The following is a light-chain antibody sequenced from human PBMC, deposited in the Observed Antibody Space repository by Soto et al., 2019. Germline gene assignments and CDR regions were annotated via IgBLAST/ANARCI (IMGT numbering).Light chain of an antibody. CDR1: QSISIW. CDR2: KAS. J-gene: IGKJ1*01. CDR3: KHLSTDPPRR. Sequence: QMVVSSSCLYACVGGRVTITCPASQSISIWLAWYQQKPGKAPKILIYKASSLESGVPSRFSGSGSGTEFTLTISILQPDDFATYYCKHLSTDPPRRFADGTKVDIK. V-gene: IGKV1-5*03.